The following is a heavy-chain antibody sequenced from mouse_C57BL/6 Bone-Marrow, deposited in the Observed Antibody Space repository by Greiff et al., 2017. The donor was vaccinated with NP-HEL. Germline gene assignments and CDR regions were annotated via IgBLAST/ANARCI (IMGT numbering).Heavy chain of an antibody. CDR2: INPYNGDT. Sequence: DVKLQESGPELVKPGDSVKISCKASGYSFTGYFMNWVMQSHGKSLEWIGRINPYNGDTFYNQKFKGKATLTVDKSSSTAHMELRSLTSEDSAVYYCAWDFFAYWGQGTLVTVSA. V-gene: IGHV1-20*01. D-gene: IGHD4-1*01. CDR1: GYSFTGYF. J-gene: IGHJ3*01. CDR3: AWDFFAY.